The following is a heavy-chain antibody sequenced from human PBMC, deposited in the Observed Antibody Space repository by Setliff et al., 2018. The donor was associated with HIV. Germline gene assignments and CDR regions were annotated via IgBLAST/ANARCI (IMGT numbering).Heavy chain of an antibody. CDR3: ARNSKNWNYPVEYYDYYMDV. J-gene: IGHJ6*03. Sequence: SETLSLTCTVSGGSISSGGYYWSWIRQHPGKGLEWIGYIHYSGSTYFNPSLKSRVTISLDPSKNQFSLKVSSMTAADTAVYYCARNSKNWNYPVEYYDYYMDVWGKGATVTVSS. V-gene: IGHV4-31*03. CDR2: IHYSGST. D-gene: IGHD1-7*01. CDR1: GGSISSGGYY.